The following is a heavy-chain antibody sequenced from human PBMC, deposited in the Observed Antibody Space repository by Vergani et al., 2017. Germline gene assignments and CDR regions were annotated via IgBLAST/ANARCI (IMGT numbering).Heavy chain of an antibody. V-gene: IGHV3-33*01. CDR1: GFTFSSYG. Sequence: QVQLVESGGGVVQPGRSLRLSCAASGFTFSSYGMHWVRQAPGKGVEWVAVIWYDGNNKQYADSVKGRFSVSRDNARNSVYLQMNSLRAEDTAVYYCARERYYDYIWGSHIDALDIWGQGTMVSVSS. CDR3: ARERYYDYIWGSHIDALDI. J-gene: IGHJ3*02. D-gene: IGHD3-16*01. CDR2: IWYDGNNK.